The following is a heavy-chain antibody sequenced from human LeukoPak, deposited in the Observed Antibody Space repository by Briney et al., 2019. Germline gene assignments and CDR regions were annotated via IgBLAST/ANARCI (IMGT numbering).Heavy chain of an antibody. CDR2: ISYSGST. D-gene: IGHD1-26*01. V-gene: IGHV4-31*03. CDR1: GGSFSSGGYY. J-gene: IGHJ4*02. Sequence: SQTLSLTCTVSGGSFSSGGYYWSWIRRHPGKGLEWIGYISYSGSTYYNPSLKSRVTISVDTSKNQFSLKLSSVTAADTAVYYCVRDSGSYYFDYWGQGTLVTVSS. CDR3: VRDSGSYYFDY.